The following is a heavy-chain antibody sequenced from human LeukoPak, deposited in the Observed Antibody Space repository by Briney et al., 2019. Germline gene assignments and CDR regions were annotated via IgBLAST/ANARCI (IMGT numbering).Heavy chain of an antibody. CDR3: ARGERGTGYIHY. J-gene: IGHJ4*02. Sequence: PSETLSLTCTVSGGSISNYYWSWIRQPAGKGLEWIGRIHISGTTNYNPSLKSRVTMSLDTSKNQLPLRLSSVTAADTAVYYCARGERGTGYIHYWGQGTLFTVSS. V-gene: IGHV4-4*07. CDR1: GGSISNYY. CDR2: IHISGTT. D-gene: IGHD3-9*01.